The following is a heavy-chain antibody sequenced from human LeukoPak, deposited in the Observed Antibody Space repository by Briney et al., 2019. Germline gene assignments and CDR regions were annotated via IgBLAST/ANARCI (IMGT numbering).Heavy chain of an antibody. V-gene: IGHV3-33*01. CDR1: GFTFSSYG. CDR3: ARGYSWNDVWGFDI. D-gene: IGHD1-1*01. Sequence: HPGGSLRLSCAASGFTFSSYGMHWVRQAPGKGLEWAAVIWYDGSNKYYAVSVKGRFTISRDNSKKTLYLQMNSLRAEDTAVYYCARGYSWNDVWGFDIWGQGTMVTVSS. J-gene: IGHJ3*02. CDR2: IWYDGSNK.